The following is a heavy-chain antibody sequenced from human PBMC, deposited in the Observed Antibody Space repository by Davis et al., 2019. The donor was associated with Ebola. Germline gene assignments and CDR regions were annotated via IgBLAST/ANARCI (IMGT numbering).Heavy chain of an antibody. CDR1: GFTFSNYA. CDR2: FTARGEST. D-gene: IGHD5-24*01. CDR3: AKDKRGLTEGYSYYYHFDY. V-gene: IGHV3-23*01. Sequence: GESLKISCAASGFTFSNYAMSWVRQAPGKGLEWVSTFTARGESTFYADSVKGRFTISRDNFKNTLYLQMNSLRAEDTAVYYCAKDKRGLTEGYSYYYHFDYWGQGVLVTVSA. J-gene: IGHJ4*02.